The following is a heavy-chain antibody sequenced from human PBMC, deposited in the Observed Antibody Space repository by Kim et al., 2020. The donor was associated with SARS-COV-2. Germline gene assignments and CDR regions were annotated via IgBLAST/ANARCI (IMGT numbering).Heavy chain of an antibody. CDR3: ARGNYYGSGSYYNFDY. D-gene: IGHD3-10*01. CDR2: INHSGST. Sequence: SETLSLTCAVYGGSFSGYYWSWIRQPPGKGLEWIGEINHSGSTNYNPSLKSRVTISVDTSKNQFSLKLSSVTAADTAVYYCARGNYYGSGSYYNFDYWGQGTLVTVSS. V-gene: IGHV4-34*01. J-gene: IGHJ4*02. CDR1: GGSFSGYY.